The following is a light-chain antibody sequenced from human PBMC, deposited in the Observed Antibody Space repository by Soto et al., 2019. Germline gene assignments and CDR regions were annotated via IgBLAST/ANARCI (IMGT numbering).Light chain of an antibody. CDR3: QHYNSYSEA. CDR2: AAS. V-gene: IGKV1-9*01. J-gene: IGKJ1*01. Sequence: IQLTQSPSSLSASVGDRVTITCRASQGISSYLAWYQQKPGKAPKLLIYAASTLQSGVPSRFGGSGSGTEFTLTISSLQPDDFATYYCQHYNSYSEAFGQGTKVDIK. CDR1: QGISSY.